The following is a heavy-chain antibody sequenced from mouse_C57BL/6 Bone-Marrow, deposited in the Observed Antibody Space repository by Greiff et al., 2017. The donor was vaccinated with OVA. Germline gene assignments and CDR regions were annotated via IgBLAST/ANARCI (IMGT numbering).Heavy chain of an antibody. Sequence: QVQLQQSGAELMKPGASVKLSCKATGYTFTGYWIEWVKQRPGHGLEWIGEILPGSGSTNYNEKFKGTATFTADTSSNTAYMQLSSLTTEDSAIYYCAKSFHYYGSSYWYFDVWGTGTTVTVSS. CDR2: ILPGSGST. CDR3: AKSFHYYGSSYWYFDV. J-gene: IGHJ1*03. D-gene: IGHD1-1*01. V-gene: IGHV1-9*01. CDR1: GYTFTGYW.